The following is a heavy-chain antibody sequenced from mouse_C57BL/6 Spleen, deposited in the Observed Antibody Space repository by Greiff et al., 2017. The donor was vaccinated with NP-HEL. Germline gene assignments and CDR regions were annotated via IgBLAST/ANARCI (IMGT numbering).Heavy chain of an antibody. CDR1: GYTFTSYW. Sequence: VQLQQPGAELVKPGASVKLSCKASGYTFTSYWMQWVKQRPGQGLEWIGEIDPSDSSTNYNQKFKGKATLTVDTSSSTAYMQLSSLTSEDSAVYYCARSGPFAYWGQGTLVTVSA. CDR3: ARSGPFAY. J-gene: IGHJ3*01. V-gene: IGHV1-50*01. D-gene: IGHD3-2*02. CDR2: IDPSDSST.